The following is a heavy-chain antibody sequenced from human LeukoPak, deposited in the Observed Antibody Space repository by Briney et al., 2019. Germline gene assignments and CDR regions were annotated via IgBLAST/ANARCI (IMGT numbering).Heavy chain of an antibody. V-gene: IGHV4-59*01. J-gene: IGHJ3*02. CDR1: GGSMTSFY. CDR3: VREDIAFDI. CDR2: VYYSGST. Sequence: SEPVSLTCSVSGGSMTSFYWNWIRQSPGKGLEWIAYVYYSGSTNYNPSLKSRLTISVDTSKNQFSLRLTSVTAADTAVYYCVREDIAFDIWGQGTVLSVS.